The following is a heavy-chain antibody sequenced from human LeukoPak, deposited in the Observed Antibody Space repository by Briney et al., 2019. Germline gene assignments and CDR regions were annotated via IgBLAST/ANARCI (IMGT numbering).Heavy chain of an antibody. Sequence: PGESLRLSCAASGFTFSSYGMHWVRQAPGKGLEWVAVIWYDGSNKYYADSVKGRFTISRDNAKNSLYLQMNSLRAEDTAVYYCARAHTGYSSGWYGVGYWGQGTLVTVSS. CDR2: IWYDGSNK. V-gene: IGHV3-33*01. D-gene: IGHD6-19*01. CDR3: ARAHTGYSSGWYGVGY. CDR1: GFTFSSYG. J-gene: IGHJ4*02.